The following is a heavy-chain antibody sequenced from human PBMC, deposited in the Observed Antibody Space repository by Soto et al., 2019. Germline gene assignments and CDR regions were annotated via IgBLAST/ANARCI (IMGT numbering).Heavy chain of an antibody. CDR2: IYHGEST. J-gene: IGHJ4*02. Sequence: SETLSLTCAVSGGSISSGGYSWSWIRQPPGKGLEWIGYIYHGESTYYNQSLKSRVTISVDRSKNQFSLKLSSVTAVYMAVYYCARAEGGIFDYWGQGTLVTVSS. CDR3: ARAEGGIFDY. CDR1: GGSISSGGYS. V-gene: IGHV4-30-2*01.